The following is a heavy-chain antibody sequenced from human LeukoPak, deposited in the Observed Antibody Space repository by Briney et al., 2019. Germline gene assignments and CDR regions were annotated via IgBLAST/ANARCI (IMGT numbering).Heavy chain of an antibody. CDR2: ISAYNGNT. J-gene: IGHJ4*02. CDR3: ARDNMVQGVIIYYFDY. D-gene: IGHD3-10*01. Sequence: ASVKVSCKASGYTFTSCGISWVRQAPGQGLEWMGWISAYNGNTNYAQKLQGRVTMTTDTSTSTAYMELRSLRSDDTAVYYCARDNMVQGVIIYYFDYWGQGTLVTVSS. V-gene: IGHV1-18*01. CDR1: GYTFTSCG.